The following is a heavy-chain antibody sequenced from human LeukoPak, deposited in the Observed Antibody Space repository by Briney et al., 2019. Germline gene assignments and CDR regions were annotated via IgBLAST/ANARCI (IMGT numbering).Heavy chain of an antibody. CDR1: GFTFSTYG. D-gene: IGHD1-26*01. V-gene: IGHV3-30*18. CDR2: TSYDGSKK. Sequence: GGSLRLSCAASGFTFSTYGMHWVRQAPGKGLEWVAVTSYDGSKKYYADSVKGRFTISRDNSKNALYLQVNSLGADDTAVYYCAKGQGSFYDYGMDVWGQGTTVTVSS. CDR3: AKGQGSFYDYGMDV. J-gene: IGHJ6*02.